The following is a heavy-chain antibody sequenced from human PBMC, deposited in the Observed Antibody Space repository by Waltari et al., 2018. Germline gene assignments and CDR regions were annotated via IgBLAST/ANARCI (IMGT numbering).Heavy chain of an antibody. CDR1: GDSISSTRFY. CDR2: IYYSGDP. CDR3: ARVSSWRGSTRDYYYMDV. Sequence: QIKLQESGPGLVKPSETLSLTCSVSGDSISSTRFYRGWIRQAPGKGLEWIGNIYYSGDPYYTPSLKSRVTISVDTSKDQFSLRLHSVTAADTAVYFCARVSSWRGSTRDYYYMDVWGKGTSVIISS. J-gene: IGHJ6*03. D-gene: IGHD3-3*01. V-gene: IGHV4-39*07.